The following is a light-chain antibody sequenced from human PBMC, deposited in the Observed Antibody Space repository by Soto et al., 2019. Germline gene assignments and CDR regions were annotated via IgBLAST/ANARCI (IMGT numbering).Light chain of an antibody. CDR3: QQYNNGRT. CDR2: GAS. Sequence: EIVMTQSPATLSVSPGERATLSCRASQSVSSNLAWYQQKPGQAPRLLIYGASTRATGIPARFSGSGSGTEFTLTISSLQSEDFAVYYCQQYNNGRTFGQGTKADIK. CDR1: QSVSSN. J-gene: IGKJ1*01. V-gene: IGKV3-15*01.